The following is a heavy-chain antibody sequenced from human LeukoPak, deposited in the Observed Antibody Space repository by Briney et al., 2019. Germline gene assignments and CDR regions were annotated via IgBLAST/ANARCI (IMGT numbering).Heavy chain of an antibody. Sequence: PGGSLRLSCAASGFTFSSYGMHWVRQAPGKGLEWVAFIRYDGSNKYYADSVKGRFTISRDNPKNTLYLQMNSLRAEDTAVYYCARERYYDSSGYYLSLLGHYYYYYMDVWGKGTTVTISS. V-gene: IGHV3-30*02. CDR1: GFTFSSYG. CDR3: ARERYYDSSGYYLSLLGHYYYYYMDV. J-gene: IGHJ6*03. CDR2: IRYDGSNK. D-gene: IGHD3-22*01.